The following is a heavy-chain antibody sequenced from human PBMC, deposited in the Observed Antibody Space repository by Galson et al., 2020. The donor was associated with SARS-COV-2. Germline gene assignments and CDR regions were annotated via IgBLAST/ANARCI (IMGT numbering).Heavy chain of an antibody. Sequence: KMSGPTLVKPTETLTLTCTVSGFSLSNARMGVSWIRQPPGKALEWLAHIFSNDEKSYSTSLKSRLTISKDTSKSQVVLTMTNMDPVDTATYYCARIRVVVSQQLIKYYYYYYGMDVWGQGTTVTVSS. CDR2: IFSNDEK. J-gene: IGHJ6*02. CDR3: ARIRVVVSQQLIKYYYYYYGMDV. V-gene: IGHV2-26*01. D-gene: IGHD6-13*01. CDR1: GFSLSNARMG.